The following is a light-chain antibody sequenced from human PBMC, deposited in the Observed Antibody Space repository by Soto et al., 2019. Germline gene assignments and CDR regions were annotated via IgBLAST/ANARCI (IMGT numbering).Light chain of an antibody. CDR3: AAWDASLYGNV. J-gene: IGLJ1*01. CDR2: NDH. V-gene: IGLV1-44*01. Sequence: QSVLSQPPSACWTPGQRVTISCSGSSSNIGDNTVTWYQQIPGAAPRLLVYNDHQRPSGVPDRFSGSKSGTSASLVISGLQSEDEGDYYCAAWDASLYGNVFGSGTNVTAL. CDR1: SSNIGDNT.